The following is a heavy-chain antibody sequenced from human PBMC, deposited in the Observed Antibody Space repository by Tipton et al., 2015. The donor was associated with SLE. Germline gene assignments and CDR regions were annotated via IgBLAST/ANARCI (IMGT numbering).Heavy chain of an antibody. Sequence: LRLSCAVYGGSFSGYYWSWIRQPPGKGLEWIGEIDHSGSTNYNPSLKSRVTISVDTSKNQFSLKLSSVTAADTAVYYCASYSSSSDAFDIWGQGTMVTVSS. J-gene: IGHJ3*02. CDR2: IDHSGST. CDR1: GGSFSGYY. D-gene: IGHD6-6*01. V-gene: IGHV4-34*01. CDR3: ASYSSSSDAFDI.